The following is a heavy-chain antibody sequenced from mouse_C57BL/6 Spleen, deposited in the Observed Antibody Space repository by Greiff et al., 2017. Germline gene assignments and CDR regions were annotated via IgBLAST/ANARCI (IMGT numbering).Heavy chain of an antibody. J-gene: IGHJ2*01. V-gene: IGHV10-3*01. CDR3: VRGSYYYGSSYKSDFDY. CDR1: GFTFNTYA. D-gene: IGHD1-1*01. Sequence: EVQGVESGGGLVQPKGSLKLSCAASGFTFNTYAMHWVRQAPGKGLEWVARIRSKSSNYATYYADSVKDRFTISRDDSQSMLYLQMNNLKTEDTAMYYCVRGSYYYGSSYKSDFDYWGQGTTLTVSS. CDR2: IRSKSSNYAT.